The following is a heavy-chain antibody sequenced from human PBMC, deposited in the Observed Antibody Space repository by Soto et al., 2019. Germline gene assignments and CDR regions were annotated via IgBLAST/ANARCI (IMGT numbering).Heavy chain of an antibody. Sequence: GEYLKISCKGSGYSFTSYWISWVRQMPGKGLEWMGRIDPSDSYTNYSPSFQGHVTISADKSISTAYLQWSSLKASDTAMYYCARLGIAARQYYYYGMDVWGQGTTVTVSS. D-gene: IGHD6-6*01. CDR2: IDPSDSYT. CDR1: GYSFTSYW. V-gene: IGHV5-10-1*01. CDR3: ARLGIAARQYYYYGMDV. J-gene: IGHJ6*02.